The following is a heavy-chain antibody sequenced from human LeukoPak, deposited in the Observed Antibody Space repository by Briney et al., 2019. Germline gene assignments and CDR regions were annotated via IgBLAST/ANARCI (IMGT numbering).Heavy chain of an antibody. CDR2: IYTSGST. J-gene: IGHJ3*02. CDR3: ARRLRFLEWLDAFDI. CDR1: GGSISSYY. D-gene: IGHD3-3*01. Sequence: PSETLSLTCTVSGGSISSYYWSWIRQPAGKGLEWIGRIYTSGSTNYSPSLKSRVTMSVDTSKNQFSLKLSSVTAADTAVYYCARRLRFLEWLDAFDIWGQGTMVTVSS. V-gene: IGHV4-4*07.